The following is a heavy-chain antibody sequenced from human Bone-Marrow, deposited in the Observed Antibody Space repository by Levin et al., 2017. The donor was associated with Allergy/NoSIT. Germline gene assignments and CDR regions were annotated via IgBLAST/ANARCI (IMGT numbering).Heavy chain of an antibody. CDR3: AMRLTSPRDAFPPPFDY. V-gene: IGHV4-39*01. CDR1: GASVASNDYF. J-gene: IGHJ4*02. Sequence: GSLRLSCAVSGASVASNDYFWGWIRQPPGKGLEWIGSVYLPGTTYYNPSLRSRLTISIDSDENQISLKMISVSTSDPAVFYCAMRLTSPRDAFPPPFDYWGQGILVTVSS. CDR2: VYLPGTT. D-gene: IGHD3-10*01.